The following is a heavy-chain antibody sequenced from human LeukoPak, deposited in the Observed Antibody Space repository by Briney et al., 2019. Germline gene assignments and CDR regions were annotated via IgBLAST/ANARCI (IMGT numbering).Heavy chain of an antibody. V-gene: IGHV3-48*03. CDR1: GFTVNNYG. CDR3: IRSRLLRSTNLFHF. CDR2: INEGDTTI. Sequence: GGSLRLSCAASGFTVNNYGMQWVRQAPGKGVEWISYINEGDTTIKYADSVWVRFTNSRDNAQTSFQLQMNSLRDEDTAVYYCIRSRLLRSTNLFHFWGQGALVTVSS. D-gene: IGHD2-21*02. J-gene: IGHJ4*02.